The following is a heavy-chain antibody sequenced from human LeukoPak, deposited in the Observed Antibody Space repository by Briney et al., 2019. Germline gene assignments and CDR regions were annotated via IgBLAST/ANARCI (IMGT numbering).Heavy chain of an antibody. D-gene: IGHD3-3*01. V-gene: IGHV4-39*02. CDR3: AREWAIFGVVIGNWFDP. Sequence: PSETLSLTCTVSGGSISSSSYYWGWIRQPPGKGLEWIGSIYYSGSTYYNPSLKSRVTISVDTSKNQFSLKLSSVTAADTAVYYCAREWAIFGVVIGNWFDPWGQGTLVTVSS. CDR2: IYYSGST. J-gene: IGHJ5*02. CDR1: GGSISSSSYY.